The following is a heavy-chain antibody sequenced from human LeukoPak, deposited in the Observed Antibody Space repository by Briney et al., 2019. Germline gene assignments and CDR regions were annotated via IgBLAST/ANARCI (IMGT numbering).Heavy chain of an antibody. CDR1: GFTFSDYY. CDR3: ARGAVDIVAKEVDY. CDR2: ISSSGSTI. V-gene: IGHV3-11*01. Sequence: GGSLRLSCAASGFTFSDYYMSWIRQAPGQGLEWVSYISSSGSTIYYADSVKGRFTISRDNAKNSLYLQMNSLRAEDTAVYYWARGAVDIVAKEVDYWGQGTLVTVSS. J-gene: IGHJ4*02. D-gene: IGHD5-12*01.